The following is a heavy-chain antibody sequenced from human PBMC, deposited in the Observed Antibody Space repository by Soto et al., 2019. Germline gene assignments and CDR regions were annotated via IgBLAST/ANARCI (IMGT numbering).Heavy chain of an antibody. J-gene: IGHJ6*02. CDR3: AKDLGGDYDILTGYYAGGYYYGMDV. V-gene: IGHV3-30*18. D-gene: IGHD3-9*01. Sequence: QVQLVESGGGVVQPGRSLRLSCAASGFTFSSYGMHWVRQAPGKGLEWVAVISYDGSNKYYADSVKGRFTISRDNSKNTLYLQMKSLRAEDTAVYYCAKDLGGDYDILTGYYAGGYYYGMDVWGQGTTVTVSS. CDR1: GFTFSSYG. CDR2: ISYDGSNK.